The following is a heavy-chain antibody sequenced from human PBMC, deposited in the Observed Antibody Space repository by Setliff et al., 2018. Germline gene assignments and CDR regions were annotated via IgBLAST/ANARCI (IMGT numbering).Heavy chain of an antibody. CDR2: ISWNSYHI. CDR3: VKSDRDSSGWYPDY. CDR1: GFIFDEYA. Sequence: PRLSCAASGFIFDEYAMHWVRQAPGKGLEWVSGISWNSYHIDYAGSVRGRFTISRDNAKNSLYLQMNSLTTEDTAFYYCVKSDRDSSGWYPDYWGQGTLVTVSS. D-gene: IGHD6-19*01. V-gene: IGHV3-9*01. J-gene: IGHJ4*02.